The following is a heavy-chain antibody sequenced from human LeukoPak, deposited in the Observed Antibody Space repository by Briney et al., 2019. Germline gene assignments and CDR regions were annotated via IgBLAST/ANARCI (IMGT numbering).Heavy chain of an antibody. CDR3: ARDDYDILTGYPNWFDP. Sequence: ASVKVSCKASEGTFSSYAISWVRKAPGQGLEWMGGIIPIFGTANYAQKFQGRVTITADKSTSTAYMELGSLRSEDTAVYYCARDDYDILTGYPNWFDPWGQGTLVTVSS. CDR1: EGTFSSYA. D-gene: IGHD3-9*01. J-gene: IGHJ5*02. CDR2: IIPIFGTA. V-gene: IGHV1-69*06.